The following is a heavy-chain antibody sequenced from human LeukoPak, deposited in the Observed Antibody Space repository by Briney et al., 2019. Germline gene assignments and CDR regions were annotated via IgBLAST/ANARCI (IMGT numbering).Heavy chain of an antibody. CDR1: GGSISSYY. D-gene: IGHD3-9*01. V-gene: IGHV4-59*01. CDR2: IYYGGST. CDR3: ARDSYDILTGYHNGAFDI. J-gene: IGHJ3*02. Sequence: SETLSLTCTVSGGSISSYYWSWIRQPPGKGLEWIGYIYYGGSTNYNPSLKSRVTISVDTSKNQFSLKLSSVTAADTAVYYCARDSYDILTGYHNGAFDIWGQGTMVTVSS.